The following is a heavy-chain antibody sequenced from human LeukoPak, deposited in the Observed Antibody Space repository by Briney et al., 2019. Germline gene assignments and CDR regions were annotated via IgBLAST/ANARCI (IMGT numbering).Heavy chain of an antibody. CDR3: ATHPGGYCSSTSCYTGGYFYY. V-gene: IGHV4-39*01. J-gene: IGHJ4*02. D-gene: IGHD2-2*02. Sequence: SETLSLTCTVPGGSISTYYWGWIRQPPGKGLEWIGSIYYSGSTYYNPSLKSRVTISVDTSKSQFSLKLSSVTAADTAVYYCATHPGGYCSSTSCYTGGYFYYWGRGTLVTVSS. CDR1: GGSISTYY. CDR2: IYYSGST.